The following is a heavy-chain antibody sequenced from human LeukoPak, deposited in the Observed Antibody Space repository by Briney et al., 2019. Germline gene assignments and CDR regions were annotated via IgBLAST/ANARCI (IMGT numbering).Heavy chain of an antibody. J-gene: IGHJ5*01. CDR3: ARGDYGVNERFVF. CDR2: VSGSGIST. V-gene: IGHV3-23*01. Sequence: PGGSLRLSCAASGFTFSNYAMNWVRQAPGKGLEWVSSVSGSGISTYYADSAKGRFTISRDNSKNTLYLQMNSLRTEDTAVYYCARGDYGVNERFVFWGQGTLVTVSP. D-gene: IGHD4-23*01. CDR1: GFTFSNYA.